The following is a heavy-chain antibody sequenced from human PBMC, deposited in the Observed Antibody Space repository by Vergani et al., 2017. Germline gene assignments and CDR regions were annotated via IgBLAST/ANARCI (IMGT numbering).Heavy chain of an antibody. CDR2: ISWDGGST. D-gene: IGHD3-22*01. Sequence: EVQLVESGGVVVQPGGSLRLSCAASGFTFDDYTMHWVRQAPGKGLEWVSLISWDGGSTDYADSVKGRFTISRDNSKNSLYLQMNSLRTEETALYYCALGSYYDSSGYYDDAFDIWGQGTMVTVSS. CDR1: GFTFDDYT. J-gene: IGHJ3*02. CDR3: ALGSYYDSSGYYDDAFDI. V-gene: IGHV3-43*01.